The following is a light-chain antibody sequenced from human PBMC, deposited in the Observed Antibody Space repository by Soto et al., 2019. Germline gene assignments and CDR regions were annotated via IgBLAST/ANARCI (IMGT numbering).Light chain of an antibody. J-gene: IGLJ2*01. CDR2: DVS. CDR1: SSDVGGYNY. Sequence: SALTQPRSVSGSPGQSVTISCTGTSSDVGGYNYVSWYQQHPGKAPKLMIYDVSKRPSGVPDRFSGSKSGNTASLTISGLQAEDEADYYCCSYAGSFVVFGGGTSSPS. V-gene: IGLV2-11*01. CDR3: CSYAGSFVV.